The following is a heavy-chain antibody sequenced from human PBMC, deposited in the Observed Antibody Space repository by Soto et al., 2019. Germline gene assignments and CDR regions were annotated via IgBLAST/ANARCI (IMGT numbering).Heavy chain of an antibody. CDR2: IGTAGDT. Sequence: GGSLRLSCEASGYTLSGFDMHCVRQPTGKGLEWVSTIGTAGDTYYAVSVKGRFTISRDNAKNSLSLQMNSLRAGDTAVYFCARGQEVGAHFFDSWGQGTHVTVSS. V-gene: IGHV3-13*01. D-gene: IGHD2-15*01. CDR1: GYTLSGFD. J-gene: IGHJ4*02. CDR3: ARGQEVGAHFFDS.